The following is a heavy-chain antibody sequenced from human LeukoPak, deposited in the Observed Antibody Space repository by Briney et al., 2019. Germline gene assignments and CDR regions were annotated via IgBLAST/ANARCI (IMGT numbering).Heavy chain of an antibody. D-gene: IGHD5-18*01. CDR1: GGSISSGDYY. CDR3: ARVLGRYSYGYKAFDI. V-gene: IGHV4-30-4*01. J-gene: IGHJ3*02. Sequence: SETLSLTCTVSGGSISSGDYYWSWIRQPPGKGLEWIGYIYYSGSTYYNPSLKSRVTISVDTSKNQFSLKLSSVTAADTAVYYCARVLGRYSYGYKAFDIWGQGTMVTVSS. CDR2: IYYSGST.